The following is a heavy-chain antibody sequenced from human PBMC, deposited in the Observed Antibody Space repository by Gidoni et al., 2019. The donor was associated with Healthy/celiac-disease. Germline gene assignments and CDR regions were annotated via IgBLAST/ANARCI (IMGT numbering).Heavy chain of an antibody. Sequence: QVQLVQSGAEVTKPGASVKVSCKASGYTFTSYYMHWVRQAPGQGLEWMGIINPSGGSTSYEQKFQGRVTMTRDTATSTVYMERRSLRSEETAVYYCARARWLQLLYFDYWGKGTLVTVSS. V-gene: IGHV1-46*01. CDR1: GYTFTSYY. CDR3: ARARWLQLLYFDY. D-gene: IGHD5-12*01. CDR2: INPSGGST. J-gene: IGHJ4*02.